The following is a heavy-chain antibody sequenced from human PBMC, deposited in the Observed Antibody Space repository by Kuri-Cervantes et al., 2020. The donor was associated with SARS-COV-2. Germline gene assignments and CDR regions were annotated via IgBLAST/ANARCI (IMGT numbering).Heavy chain of an antibody. V-gene: IGHV4-59*02. D-gene: IGHD2-8*01. Sequence: SETLSLTCTVSGGSVSGYYWTWMRQPPGKGLEWIGNIHYSGSTNYNTSLDSRVTISVDTSKNQLSLRLSSVTAADTAVYYCARGRGGYGLMVYAIHYFDYWGQGTLVTVSS. CDR3: ARGRGGYGLMVYAIHYFDY. J-gene: IGHJ4*02. CDR1: GGSVSGYY. CDR2: IHYSGST.